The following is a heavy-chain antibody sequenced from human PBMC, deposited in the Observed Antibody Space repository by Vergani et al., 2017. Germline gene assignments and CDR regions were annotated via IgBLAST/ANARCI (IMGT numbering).Heavy chain of an antibody. D-gene: IGHD2-15*01. V-gene: IGHV3-23*04. CDR3: AKDKGVVVVAATPFDY. J-gene: IGHJ4*02. CDR1: GFTFSSYA. CDR2: ISGSGGST. Sequence: EVQLVESGGGLVKPGGSLRLSCAASGFTFSSYAMSWVRQAPGKGLEWVSAISGSGGSTYYADSVKGRFTISRDNSKNTLYLQMNSLRAEDTAVYYCAKDKGVVVVAATPFDYWGQGTLVTVSS.